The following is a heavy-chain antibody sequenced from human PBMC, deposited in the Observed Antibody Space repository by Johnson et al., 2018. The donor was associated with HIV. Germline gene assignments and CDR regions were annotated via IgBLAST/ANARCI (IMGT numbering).Heavy chain of an antibody. J-gene: IGHJ3*02. CDR3: AKDSGGSSAYDAFDI. D-gene: IGHD2-15*01. Sequence: QVQLVESGGGVVHPGGSLRLPCATSGFTFSNYGMHWVRQAPGKGLEWVAFIRFDGSSKYSTDSVKGRFTISRDNSKNTLYLQLNSLRAEDPAVYYCAKDSGGSSAYDAFDIWGQGTMVTVSS. CDR1: GFTFSNYG. CDR2: IRFDGSSK. V-gene: IGHV3-30*02.